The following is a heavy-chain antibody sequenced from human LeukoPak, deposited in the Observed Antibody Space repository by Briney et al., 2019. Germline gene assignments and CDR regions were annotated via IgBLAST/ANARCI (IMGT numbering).Heavy chain of an antibody. CDR3: AKSMVREFYYMDV. V-gene: IGHV3-30*02. Sequence: PGGSLRLSSAASGFTFSSYDIHWVRQAPGKGLEWVAFIRYDGSNKYYADSVRGRFTISRDNSKNTLYLQMNSLRAEDTAVYYCAKSMVREFYYMDVWGKGTTVSIS. CDR1: GFTFSSYD. D-gene: IGHD3-10*01. CDR2: IRYDGSNK. J-gene: IGHJ6*03.